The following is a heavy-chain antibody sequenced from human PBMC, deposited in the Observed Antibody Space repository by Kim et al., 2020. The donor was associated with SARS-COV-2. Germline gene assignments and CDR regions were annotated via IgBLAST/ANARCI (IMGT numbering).Heavy chain of an antibody. CDR1: GFTFSRYS. D-gene: IGHD1-26*01. J-gene: IGHJ4*02. Sequence: GGSLRLSCAASGFTFSRYSMTWIRQAPGRGLAWVSSLSAAGNTYYADSVKGRFTISRDNSKNTLYLHMNNLRVDDTAVYFCAKDLTPDGKWDFDYWGQGTLVTVSS. CDR2: LSAAGNT. V-gene: IGHV3-23*01. CDR3: AKDLTPDGKWDFDY.